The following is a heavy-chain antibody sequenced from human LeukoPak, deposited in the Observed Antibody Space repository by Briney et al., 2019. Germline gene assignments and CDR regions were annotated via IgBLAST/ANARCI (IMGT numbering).Heavy chain of an antibody. Sequence: GGSLRLSCAASGFTVSSNYMSWVRQAPGKGLEWVSVIYSGGSTYYADSVKGRFTISRDNSKNTLYLQMNSLRAEDTAVYSCARGYCSSTACPPCDYWGQGTLVTVSS. V-gene: IGHV3-53*05. CDR3: ARGYCSSTACPPCDY. J-gene: IGHJ4*02. CDR1: GFTVSSNY. CDR2: IYSGGST. D-gene: IGHD2-2*01.